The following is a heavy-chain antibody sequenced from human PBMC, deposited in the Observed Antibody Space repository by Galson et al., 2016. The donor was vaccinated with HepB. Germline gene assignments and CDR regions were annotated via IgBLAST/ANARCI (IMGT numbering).Heavy chain of an antibody. Sequence: SVKVSCKASGYTFTSYDINWVRQATGQGLEWMGWMNPNSGNTGYAQKFQGRVTMTRNTSISTAYMELSSLRSEDTAVYYCARGIYDSSGEDWFDPWGQGTLVTVSS. D-gene: IGHD3-22*01. CDR1: GYTFTSYD. J-gene: IGHJ5*02. CDR2: MNPNSGNT. CDR3: ARGIYDSSGEDWFDP. V-gene: IGHV1-8*01.